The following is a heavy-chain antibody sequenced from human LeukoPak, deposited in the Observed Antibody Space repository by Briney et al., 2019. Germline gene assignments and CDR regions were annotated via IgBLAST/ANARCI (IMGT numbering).Heavy chain of an antibody. CDR1: GGSFSGYY. J-gene: IGHJ4*02. CDR2: INHSGST. Sequence: SETLSLTCAVYGGSFSGYYWSWIRQPPGKGLEWIGEINHSGSTNYNPSLKSRVTISVDTSKNQFSLKLSSVTAADTAVYYCAREGDITGASGTEFDYWGQGALVTVSS. D-gene: IGHD6-13*01. CDR3: AREGDITGASGTEFDY. V-gene: IGHV4-34*01.